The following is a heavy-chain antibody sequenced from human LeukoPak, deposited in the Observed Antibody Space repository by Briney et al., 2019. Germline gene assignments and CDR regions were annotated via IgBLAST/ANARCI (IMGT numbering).Heavy chain of an antibody. J-gene: IGHJ4*02. V-gene: IGHV4-31*03. D-gene: IGHD6-13*01. CDR1: GGSISSGGYY. CDR2: IYYSGST. CDR3: ARGSRTAGDLTWKYYFDY. Sequence: PSETLSLTCTVSGGSISSGGYYWSWIRQHPGKGLEWIGYIYYSGSTYYNPSLKSRVTILVDTSKNQFSLKLSSVTAADTAVYYCARGSRTAGDLTWKYYFDYWGQGTLVTVSS.